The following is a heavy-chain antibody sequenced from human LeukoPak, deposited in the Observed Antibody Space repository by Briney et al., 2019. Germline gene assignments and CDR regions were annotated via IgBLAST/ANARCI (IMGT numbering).Heavy chain of an antibody. J-gene: IGHJ5*02. CDR3: ARDQSYDYVWGSYRWFDP. CDR1: GGSISSHY. D-gene: IGHD3-16*02. Sequence: SETLSLTCNVSGGSISSHYWSWIRQPPGKGLEWIGYIYYSGSTNYNPSLKSRVTISVDTSKNQFSLKLSSVTAADTAVYYCARDQSYDYVWGSYRWFDPWGQGTLVTVSS. V-gene: IGHV4-59*11. CDR2: IYYSGST.